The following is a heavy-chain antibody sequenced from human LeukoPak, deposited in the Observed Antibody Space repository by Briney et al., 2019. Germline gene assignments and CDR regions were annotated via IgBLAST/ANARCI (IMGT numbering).Heavy chain of an antibody. D-gene: IGHD2-2*02. Sequence: GASVKVSCKASGGTFSSYAISWVRQAPGQGLEWMGGIIPIFGTANYAQKFQGRVTITTDESTSTAYMELSSLRSEDTAVYYCGGSYCSSTSCYTVYFQHWGQGTLVTVSS. CDR2: IIPIFGTA. V-gene: IGHV1-69*05. CDR1: GGTFSSYA. CDR3: GGSYCSSTSCYTVYFQH. J-gene: IGHJ1*01.